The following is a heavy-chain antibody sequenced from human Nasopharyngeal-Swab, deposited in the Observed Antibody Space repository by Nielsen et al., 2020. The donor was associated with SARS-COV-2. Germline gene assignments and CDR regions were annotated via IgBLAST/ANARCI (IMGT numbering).Heavy chain of an antibody. CDR3: ARDAVTMVRGVPGGSDY. Sequence: GESLKISCAASGFTFSSYSMNWVRQAPGKGLEWVSYISSSSSTIYYADSVKGRFTISRDNAKNSLYLQMNSLRDEDTAVYYCARDAVTMVRGVPGGSDYWGQGTLVTVSS. V-gene: IGHV3-48*02. CDR1: GFTFSSYS. D-gene: IGHD3-10*01. CDR2: ISSSSSTI. J-gene: IGHJ4*02.